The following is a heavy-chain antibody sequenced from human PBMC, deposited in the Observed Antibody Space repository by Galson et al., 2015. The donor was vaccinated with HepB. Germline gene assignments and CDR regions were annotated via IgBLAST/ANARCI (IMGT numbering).Heavy chain of an antibody. J-gene: IGHJ4*02. CDR2: ISGNGDSI. CDR1: EFTFTSYA. V-gene: IGHV3-23*01. Sequence: SLRLSCAASEFTFTSYAMSWVRQPPGKGLEWVSGISGNGDSIYYADSVKGRFTISRDNSKNTLYLQMNSLRGEDTAVYYCAKGAQVGGRSVHFDYWGQGTLVTVSS. D-gene: IGHD2-15*01. CDR3: AKGAQVGGRSVHFDY.